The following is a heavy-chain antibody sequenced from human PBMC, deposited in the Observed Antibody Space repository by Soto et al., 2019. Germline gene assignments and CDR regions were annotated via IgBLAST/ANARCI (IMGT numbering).Heavy chain of an antibody. CDR3: ARASESVGWFDP. CDR2: IYYSGST. Sequence: PSETLSLTCTVSGGSISSYYWSWIRQPPGKGLEWIGYIYYSGSTNYNPSLKSRVTISVDTSKNQFSLKLSSVTAADTAVYYCARASESVGWFDPWGQGTLVTVSS. CDR1: GGSISSYY. J-gene: IGHJ5*02. V-gene: IGHV4-59*01.